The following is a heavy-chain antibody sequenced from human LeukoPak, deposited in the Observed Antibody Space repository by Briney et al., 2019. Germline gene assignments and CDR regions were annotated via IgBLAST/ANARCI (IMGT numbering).Heavy chain of an antibody. CDR3: ARDARDIVLMVYTYYYYYGMDV. D-gene: IGHD2-8*01. CDR1: GYTFTSYG. Sequence: ASVKVSCKASGYTFTSYGISWVRQAPGQGLEWMGWISAYNGNTNYAQKLQGRVTMTTDTSTSTAYMELRSLRSDDTAVYYCARDARDIVLMVYTYYYYYGMDVWGQGTTVTVFS. V-gene: IGHV1-18*01. J-gene: IGHJ6*02. CDR2: ISAYNGNT.